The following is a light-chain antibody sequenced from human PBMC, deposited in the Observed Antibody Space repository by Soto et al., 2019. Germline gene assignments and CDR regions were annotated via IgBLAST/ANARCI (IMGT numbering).Light chain of an antibody. CDR3: SSYTGSSTLVYV. V-gene: IGLV2-14*01. CDR1: SSDFGGYNY. J-gene: IGLJ1*01. CDR2: DVS. Sequence: QSALTQPASVSGSPGQSITISCTGTSSDFGGYNYVSWYQQHPGKAPKLMIYDVSNRPSGVSNRFSDSKSGNTASLTISGLQAEDEADYYCSSYTGSSTLVYVFGTGTKLTVL.